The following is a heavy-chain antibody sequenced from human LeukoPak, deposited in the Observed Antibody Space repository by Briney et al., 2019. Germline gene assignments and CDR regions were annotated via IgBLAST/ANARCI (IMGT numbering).Heavy chain of an antibody. V-gene: IGHV1-18*04. Sequence: GSVKVSCKASGYTFTGYYMHWVRQAPGQGLEWMGWISAYNGNTNYAQKLQGRVTMTTDTSTSTAYMELRSLRSDDTAVYYCARVIAVAGTIFYYYYYMDVWGKGTTVTISS. CDR1: GYTFTGYY. D-gene: IGHD6-19*01. CDR3: ARVIAVAGTIFYYYYYMDV. CDR2: ISAYNGNT. J-gene: IGHJ6*03.